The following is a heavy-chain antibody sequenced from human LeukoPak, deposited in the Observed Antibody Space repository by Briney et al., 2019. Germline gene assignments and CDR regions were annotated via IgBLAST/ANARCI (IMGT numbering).Heavy chain of an antibody. D-gene: IGHD2-2*01. CDR3: ATLGLGYCSSTSCPTDY. CDR1: GGSISSYY. CDR2: IYYSGST. V-gene: IGHV4-59*01. J-gene: IGHJ4*02. Sequence: PSETLSLTCTVSGGSISSYYWSWIRQAPGKGLEWIGYIYYSGSTNYDPSLKSRVTISVDTSKNQFSLKLSSVTAADTAVYYCATLGLGYCSSTSCPTDYWGQGTLVTVSS.